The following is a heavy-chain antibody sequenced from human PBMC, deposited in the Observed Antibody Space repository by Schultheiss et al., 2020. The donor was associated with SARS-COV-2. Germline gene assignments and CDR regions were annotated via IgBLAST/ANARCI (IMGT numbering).Heavy chain of an antibody. CDR3: ARAALG. Sequence: GGSLRLSCAASGFTFTSYDMTWVRQTPGKGLEWVSSISSSSSYIYYADSVKGRFTVSRDNAKNSLYLQMNSLRVEDTAVYFCARAALGWGQGTLVTVSS. V-gene: IGHV3-21*01. D-gene: IGHD7-27*01. CDR2: ISSSSSYI. CDR1: GFTFTSYD. J-gene: IGHJ4*02.